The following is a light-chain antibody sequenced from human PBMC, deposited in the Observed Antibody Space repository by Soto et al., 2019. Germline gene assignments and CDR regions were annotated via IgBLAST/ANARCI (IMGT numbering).Light chain of an antibody. Sequence: DIVMTQSPDSLAVSLGERAAINCKSSQSALYSSNNKNYLAWYQQKPGKAXKXXIYKASTLKSGVPSRFSGSGSGTEFTLTISSLQPDDFATYYCQHYNSYSEAFGQGTKVDIK. CDR1: QSALYSSNNKNY. CDR3: QHYNSYSEA. CDR2: KAS. J-gene: IGKJ1*01. V-gene: IGKV4-1*01.